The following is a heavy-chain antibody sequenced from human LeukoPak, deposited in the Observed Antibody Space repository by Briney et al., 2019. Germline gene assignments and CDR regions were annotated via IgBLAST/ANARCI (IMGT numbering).Heavy chain of an antibody. Sequence: GRSLRLSCAASGFTFSSYGMHWVRQAPGKGLEWVAVISYDGSNKYYADSVKGRFTISRDNSKNTLYLQMNSLRAEDTAVYYWTKEMIELVEYCSGGSGWTITGFQHWGQGTLVTVSS. CDR3: TKEMIELVEYCSGGSGWTITGFQH. V-gene: IGHV3-30*18. J-gene: IGHJ1*01. D-gene: IGHD2-15*01. CDR1: GFTFSSYG. CDR2: ISYDGSNK.